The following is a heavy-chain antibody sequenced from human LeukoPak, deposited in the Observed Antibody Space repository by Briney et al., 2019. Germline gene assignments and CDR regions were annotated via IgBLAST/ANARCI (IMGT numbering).Heavy chain of an antibody. J-gene: IGHJ5*02. CDR1: GFTFSSYW. V-gene: IGHV3-23*01. D-gene: IGHD2-2*02. CDR3: AKDRVFVVVPAAIDEDWFDP. Sequence: GGSLRLSCAASGFTFSSYWMSWVRQAPGKGLEWVSAISGSGGSTYYADSVKGRFTISRDNSKNTMYLQMNSLRAEDTAVYYCAKDRVFVVVPAAIDEDWFDPWGQGTLVTVSS. CDR2: ISGSGGST.